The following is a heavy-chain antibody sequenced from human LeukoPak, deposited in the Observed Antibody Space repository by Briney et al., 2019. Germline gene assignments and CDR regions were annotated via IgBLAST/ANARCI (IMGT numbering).Heavy chain of an antibody. D-gene: IGHD3-3*01. CDR3: ARGRGSARSSLFDY. J-gene: IGHJ4*02. CDR1: GXSISSYYW. V-gene: IGHV2-70*18. Sequence: TLSLTCTVSGXSISSYYWSWLRQDPGKALEWLALIYWNDDEYYSPSLKTRLTIIKDTSKNQVVLKMTNMDAVDRGTYYCARGRGSARSSLFDYWGQGTLVTVSP. CDR2: IYWNDDE.